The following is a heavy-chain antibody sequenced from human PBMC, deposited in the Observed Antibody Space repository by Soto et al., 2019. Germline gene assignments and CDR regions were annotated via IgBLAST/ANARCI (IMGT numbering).Heavy chain of an antibody. D-gene: IGHD3-9*01. CDR2: IAYSGGT. CDR3: ERDFERSEIAH. J-gene: IGHJ5*02. CDR1: GGSIISADSY. Sequence: SETRSLTCAFTGGSIISADSYWFWIRKHPGKGLEWIGYIAYSGGTYYNPSLRSRATISADASENKFSLTLRSVTAADTAVYFCERDFERSEIAHWGKGTEVT. V-gene: IGHV4-31*11.